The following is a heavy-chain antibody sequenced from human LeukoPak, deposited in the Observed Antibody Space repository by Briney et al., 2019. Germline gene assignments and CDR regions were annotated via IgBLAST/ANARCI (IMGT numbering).Heavy chain of an antibody. J-gene: IGHJ3*02. D-gene: IGHD6-13*01. CDR1: GYTFTTYG. V-gene: IGHV1-18*01. Sequence: ASVKVSCKASGYTFTTYGISWVRQAPGQGLEWMGWISYYNGNTNYAQKFQGRVTMTTDTSTSTAFMELWSLRSDDTAVYYCARLRAAAGTEDAFDIWGQGTMVTVSS. CDR3: ARLRAAAGTEDAFDI. CDR2: ISYYNGNT.